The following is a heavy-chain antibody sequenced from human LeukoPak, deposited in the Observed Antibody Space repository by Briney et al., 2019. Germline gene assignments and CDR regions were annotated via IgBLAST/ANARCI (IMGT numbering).Heavy chain of an antibody. CDR3: ARGVFVGDGYNLFYFDY. J-gene: IGHJ4*02. CDR2: INHSGST. V-gene: IGHV4-34*01. D-gene: IGHD5-24*01. Sequence: MPSETLSLTCTVSGGSISSYYWSWIRQPPGKGLEWIGEINHSGSTNCNPSLKSRVTISVDTSKNQFSLKLSSVTAADTAVYYCARGVFVGDGYNLFYFDYWGQGTLVTVSS. CDR1: GGSISSYY.